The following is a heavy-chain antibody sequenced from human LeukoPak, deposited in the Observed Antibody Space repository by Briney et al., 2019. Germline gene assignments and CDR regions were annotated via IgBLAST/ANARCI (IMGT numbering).Heavy chain of an antibody. D-gene: IGHD2-2*02. J-gene: IGHJ6*02. Sequence: GGSLRLSYAASGFTFSNYWLHWVRQAPGKGLVWVSSISSSSSYIYYADSVKGRFTISRDNAKNSLYLQMNSLRAEDTAVYYCASGYCSSTSCYSSARYGMDVWGQGTTVTVSS. V-gene: IGHV3-21*01. CDR1: GFTFSNYW. CDR3: ASGYCSSTSCYSSARYGMDV. CDR2: ISSSSSYI.